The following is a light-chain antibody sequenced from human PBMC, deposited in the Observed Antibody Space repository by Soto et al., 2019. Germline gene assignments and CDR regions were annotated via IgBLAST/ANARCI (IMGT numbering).Light chain of an antibody. Sequence: DIQMTQSPSSVSASVGDRVTITCRASQGISSWLAWYQQKPGKAPKLLIYAASTLEVGVPSRFSGSGSGTHFNLTISSLQTEDFATYYCQQSNSFPFTFGQGTRLEMK. CDR3: QQSNSFPFT. CDR2: AAS. V-gene: IGKV1-12*02. CDR1: QGISSW. J-gene: IGKJ5*01.